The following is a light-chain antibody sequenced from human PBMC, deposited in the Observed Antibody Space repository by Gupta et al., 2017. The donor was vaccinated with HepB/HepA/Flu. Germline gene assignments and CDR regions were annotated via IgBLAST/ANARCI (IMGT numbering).Light chain of an antibody. J-gene: IGLJ3*02. V-gene: IGLV1-47*01. Sequence: QSALTQPPSASGTPGQRVIISCSGSHSNIGTNFMYWFQQFPGTAPKPLIFRSNQRPSGVPDRFSGSKSGTSASLAISGLRSEDEADYYCVAWDDTLGGWVFGGGTKLTVL. CDR3: VAWDDTLGGWV. CDR1: HSNIGTNF. CDR2: RSN.